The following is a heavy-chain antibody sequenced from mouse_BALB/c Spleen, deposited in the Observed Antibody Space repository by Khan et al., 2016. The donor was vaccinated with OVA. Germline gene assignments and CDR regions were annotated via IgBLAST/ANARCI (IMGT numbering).Heavy chain of an antibody. J-gene: IGHJ4*01. D-gene: IGHD2-10*01. Sequence: VQLQESGPGLVAPSQSLSITCTISGFSLTNYGVHWVRQPPGKGLEWLVVIWSDGSTTYYSTLKSRLSSSKTKYKGQVLLKMNSLQTNDTAMYYCARRPYYHYYVMDYWGQGTSVTVSS. CDR2: IWSDGST. CDR1: GFSLTNYG. CDR3: ARRPYYHYYVMDY. V-gene: IGHV2-6-1*01.